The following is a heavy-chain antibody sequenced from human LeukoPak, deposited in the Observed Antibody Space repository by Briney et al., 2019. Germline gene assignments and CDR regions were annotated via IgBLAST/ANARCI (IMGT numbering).Heavy chain of an antibody. D-gene: IGHD3-10*01. CDR1: GFTFSNAW. CDR3: ANSYGSGSYYKNFDY. J-gene: IGHJ4*02. CDR2: ISGSGGST. V-gene: IGHV3-23*01. Sequence: GGSLRLSCAASGFTFSNAWMSWVRQAPGKGLEWVSAISGSGGSTYYADSVKGRFTISRDNSKNTLYLQMNSLRAEDTAVYYCANSYGSGSYYKNFDYWGQGTLVTVSS.